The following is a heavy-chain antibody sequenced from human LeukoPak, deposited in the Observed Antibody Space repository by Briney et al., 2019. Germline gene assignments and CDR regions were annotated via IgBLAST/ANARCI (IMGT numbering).Heavy chain of an antibody. J-gene: IGHJ4*02. D-gene: IGHD6-19*01. V-gene: IGHV1-2*02. CDR1: GYTFTGYY. CDR3: AREIDVAGTDAFDY. Sequence: VASVKVSCKASGYTFTGYYMHWVRQAPGQGLEWMGWINPNSGGTNYAQKFQGRVTMTRDTSISTAYMELSGLRSDDTAVYYCAREIDVAGTDAFDYWGQGTLVTVSS. CDR2: INPNSGGT.